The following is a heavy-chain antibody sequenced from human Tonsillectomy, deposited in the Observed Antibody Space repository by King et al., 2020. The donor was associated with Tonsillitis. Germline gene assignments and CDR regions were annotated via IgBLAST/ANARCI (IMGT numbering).Heavy chain of an antibody. J-gene: IGHJ4*02. V-gene: IGHV3-23*04. CDR1: GFTFSNYG. Sequence: VQLVESGGGLVQPGGSLRLSCAASGFTFSNYGMDWVRQAPGKGLEWVAALSGSGESTFYADSVRGRFTISRDNSKDMLYLQMNSLRAEDSAVYYCAKEIGQRKPFDFWGQGTLVTVSS. D-gene: IGHD3/OR15-3a*01. CDR3: AKEIGQRKPFDF. CDR2: LSGSGEST.